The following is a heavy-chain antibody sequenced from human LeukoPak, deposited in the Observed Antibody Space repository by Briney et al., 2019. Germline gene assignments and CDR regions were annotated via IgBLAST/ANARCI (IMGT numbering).Heavy chain of an antibody. CDR1: GFTFSDYY. CDR2: ISSSSSYT. Sequence: GGSLRLSCAASGFTFSDYYMSWIRQAPGKGLEWVSYISSSSSYTNYADSVKGRFTISRDNAKNSLYLQMNSPRAEDTAVYYCARDDYGDNPLDYWGQGTLVTVSS. CDR3: ARDDYGDNPLDY. D-gene: IGHD4-17*01. J-gene: IGHJ4*02. V-gene: IGHV3-11*06.